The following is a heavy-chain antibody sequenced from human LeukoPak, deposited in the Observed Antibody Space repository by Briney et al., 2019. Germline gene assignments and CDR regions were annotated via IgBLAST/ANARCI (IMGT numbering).Heavy chain of an antibody. D-gene: IGHD2-2*01. V-gene: IGHV1-8*03. CDR2: MNPNSGNT. J-gene: IGHJ6*03. CDR1: GYTFTSYD. CDR3: ARFRPAYYYYYMDV. Sequence: GASVKVSCKASGYTFTSYDINWVRQATGQGLEWMGWMNPNSGNTGYAQKFQGRVTITRNTSISTAYMELSSLRSEDTAVYYCARFRPAYYYYYMDVWGKGTTVTISS.